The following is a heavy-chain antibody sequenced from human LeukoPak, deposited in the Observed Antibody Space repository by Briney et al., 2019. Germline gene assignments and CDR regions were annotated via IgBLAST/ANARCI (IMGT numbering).Heavy chain of an antibody. CDR1: GGPINSGSSY. J-gene: IGHJ5*02. CDR3: AREESMVRGTSWFDP. CDR2: IYYSGST. Sequence: PSETLSLTCAVSGGPINSGSSYWSWIRQPPGKVLEWIGYIYYSGSTNYNPSLKSRVTISVDTSKNQFSLKMSSVTAADTAVYYCAREESMVRGTSWFDPWGQGTLVTVS. D-gene: IGHD3-10*01. V-gene: IGHV4-61*01.